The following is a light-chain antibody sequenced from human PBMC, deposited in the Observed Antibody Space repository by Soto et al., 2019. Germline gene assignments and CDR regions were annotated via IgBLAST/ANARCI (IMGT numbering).Light chain of an antibody. CDR2: DNN. V-gene: IGLV1-51*01. Sequence: QSVLTQPPSVSATPGQTVAISCSGSDFNIGYNDVSWYQQSPGTAPKLLIYDNNKRTTGIPVRFTASKSGTSATLDITGLQTGDEADYYCATWDNSLSAAVFGGGTKLTVL. CDR3: ATWDNSLSAAV. J-gene: IGLJ3*02. CDR1: DFNIGYND.